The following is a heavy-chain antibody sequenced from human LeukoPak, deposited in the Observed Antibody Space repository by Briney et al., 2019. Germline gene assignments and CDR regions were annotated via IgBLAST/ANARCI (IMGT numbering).Heavy chain of an antibody. CDR2: ISAYDGNT. J-gene: IGHJ4*02. D-gene: IGHD3-3*01. Sequence: ASVKVSCKASGYTFTSYGISWVRQAPGQGLEWMGWISAYDGNTNYAQKLQGRVTMTTDTSTSTAYMELRSLRSDDAAVYYCAREHRTIFGVVITPFDYWGQGTLVIVSS. CDR3: AREHRTIFGVVITPFDY. CDR1: GYTFTSYG. V-gene: IGHV1-18*01.